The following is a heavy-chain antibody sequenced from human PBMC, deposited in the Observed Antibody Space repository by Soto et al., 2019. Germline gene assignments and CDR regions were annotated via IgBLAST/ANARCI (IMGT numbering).Heavy chain of an antibody. CDR1: GFTFSSYS. CDR3: ARGYCSRTSCENYAFYI. Sequence: EVQLVESGGGLVKPGGSLSRSCTASGFTFSSYSINWVRQAPGKGLELVSYISSSSSYIYYADSVKGRFTISRDNAKHSRDLQLNCLRAEDTAVYYCARGYCSRTSCENYAFYIWGQETLVTVSS. J-gene: IGHJ3*02. D-gene: IGHD2-2*01. V-gene: IGHV3-21*01. CDR2: ISSSSSYI.